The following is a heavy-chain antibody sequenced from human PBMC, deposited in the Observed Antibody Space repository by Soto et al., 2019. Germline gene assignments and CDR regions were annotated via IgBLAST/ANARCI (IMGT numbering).Heavy chain of an antibody. Sequence: PGGSLRLSCAASGFTFSSYAMHWVRQAPGKGLEWVAVISYDGSNKYYADSVKGRFTISRDNSKNTLYLQMNSLRAEDTAVYYCARDSRYYDFWSGHGYYGMDVWGQGTTVTVSS. CDR3: ARDSRYYDFWSGHGYYGMDV. D-gene: IGHD3-3*01. J-gene: IGHJ6*02. CDR1: GFTFSSYA. V-gene: IGHV3-30-3*01. CDR2: ISYDGSNK.